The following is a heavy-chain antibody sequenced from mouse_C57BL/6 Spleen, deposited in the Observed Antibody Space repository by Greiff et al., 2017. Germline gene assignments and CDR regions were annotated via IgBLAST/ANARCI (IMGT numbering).Heavy chain of an antibody. V-gene: IGHV1-26*01. Sequence: EVQLQQSGPELVKPGASVKISCKASGYTFTDSYMNWVKQSHGKSLEWIGDINPNNGGTSYNQKFKGKATLTVDKSSSTAYMELRSLTSEDSAVYYCARRIVTTWSWDVGGVYFDYWGQGTTLTVSS. CDR1: GYTFTDSY. CDR2: INPNNGGT. CDR3: ARRIVTTWSWDVGGVYFDY. D-gene: IGHD2-5*01. J-gene: IGHJ2*01.